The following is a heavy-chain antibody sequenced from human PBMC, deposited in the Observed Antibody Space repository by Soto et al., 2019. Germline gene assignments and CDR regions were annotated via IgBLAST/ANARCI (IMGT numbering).Heavy chain of an antibody. Sequence: GGSLRLSCAASGFTFSSYAMHWVRQAPGKGLEWVAVISYDGSNKYYADSVKGRFTISRDNSKNTLYLQMNSLRAEDTAAYYCARDNGSGTTSFLVLNYYYYGMDVWGQGTTVTVSS. V-gene: IGHV3-30-3*01. CDR2: ISYDGSNK. CDR1: GFTFSSYA. D-gene: IGHD1-7*01. J-gene: IGHJ6*02. CDR3: ARDNGSGTTSFLVLNYYYYGMDV.